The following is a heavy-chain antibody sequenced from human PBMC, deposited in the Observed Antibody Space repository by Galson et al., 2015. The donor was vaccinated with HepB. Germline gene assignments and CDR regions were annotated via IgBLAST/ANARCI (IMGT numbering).Heavy chain of an antibody. CDR3: ARGEGLGYYGSGSYYKAPLDY. V-gene: IGHV3-74*01. CDR1: GFTFSSYW. D-gene: IGHD3-10*01. Sequence: SLRLSCAASGFTFSSYWLHWVRQAPGQGLGWVSRINSDGSSTSYADSVKGRFTISRDNAKNTLYLQMNSLRAEDTAVYYCARGEGLGYYGSGSYYKAPLDYWGQGTLGTVSS. J-gene: IGHJ4*02. CDR2: INSDGSST.